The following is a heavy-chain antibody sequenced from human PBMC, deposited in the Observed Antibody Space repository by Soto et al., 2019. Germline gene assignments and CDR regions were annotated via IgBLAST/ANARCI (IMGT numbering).Heavy chain of an antibody. CDR2: INAGNGNT. CDR3: ARDSVAGINWFDP. D-gene: IGHD6-19*01. CDR1: GYTFPSYA. Sequence: ASVKVSCKASGYTFPSYAMHWVRQAPGQRLEWMGWINAGNGNTKYSQKFQGRVTITRDTSASTAYMELSSLRSEDTAVYYCARDSVAGINWFDPWRQGTLVPVSS. V-gene: IGHV1-3*01. J-gene: IGHJ5*02.